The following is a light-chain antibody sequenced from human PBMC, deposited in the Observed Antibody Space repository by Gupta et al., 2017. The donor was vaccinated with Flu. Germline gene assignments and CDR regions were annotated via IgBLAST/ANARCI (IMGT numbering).Light chain of an antibody. CDR3: SSYAGNYNYV. CDR2: EVS. CDR1: SSDVGAYNY. Sequence: QSALTQPPSASGSPGQSVTIPCTGTSSDVGAYNYVSWYQQHPGKAPIIMINEVSKRPSGVPDRFSGSKSGNTDSLTVSGLQAEDEADYYCSSYAGNYNYVFGTGTTVTVL. V-gene: IGLV2-8*01. J-gene: IGLJ1*01.